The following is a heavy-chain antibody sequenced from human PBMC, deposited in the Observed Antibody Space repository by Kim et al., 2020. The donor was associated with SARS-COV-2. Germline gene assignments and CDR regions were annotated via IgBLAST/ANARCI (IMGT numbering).Heavy chain of an antibody. CDR3: ARHPRDSGSGTYYGGM. V-gene: IGHV4-39*01. CDR2: IYYSGNT. D-gene: IGHD3-10*01. Sequence: SETLSLTCTVSGRSISSSHYFWGWIRQPPGKGLEWIGSIYYSGNTYYNASLKSRVTISVDTSKNQFSLKLASVTAADTAVYYCARHPRDSGSGTYYGGM. J-gene: IGHJ6*01. CDR1: GRSISSSHYF.